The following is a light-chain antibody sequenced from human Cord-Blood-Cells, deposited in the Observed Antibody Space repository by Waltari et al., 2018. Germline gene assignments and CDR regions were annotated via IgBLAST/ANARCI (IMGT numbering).Light chain of an antibody. Sequence: EIVLTQSPATLSLSPGERATLSCRASQSVSSYLAWYQQKPCKAPRLLIYDASNGATGIPARFSGSGSGTDFTLTISSLEPEDFAVYYCQQRSNWLMYSFGQGTKLEIK. J-gene: IGKJ2*03. CDR1: QSVSSY. V-gene: IGKV3-11*01. CDR2: DAS. CDR3: QQRSNWLMYS.